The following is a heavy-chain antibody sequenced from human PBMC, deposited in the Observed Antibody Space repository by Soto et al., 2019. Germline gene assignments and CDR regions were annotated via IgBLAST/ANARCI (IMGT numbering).Heavy chain of an antibody. V-gene: IGHV3-48*02. CDR2: ISSSSSTI. CDR1: GFTFSSYS. J-gene: IGHJ4*02. D-gene: IGHD3-22*01. CDR3: ARGLYYYDSSGYWGY. Sequence: EVQLVESGGGLVQPGGSLRLSCAASGFTFSSYSMNWVRQAPGKGLEWVSYISSSSSTIYYADSVKGRFTISRDNAKNSLYLQMNSLRDGDTAVYYCARGLYYYDSSGYWGYWGQGTLVTVSS.